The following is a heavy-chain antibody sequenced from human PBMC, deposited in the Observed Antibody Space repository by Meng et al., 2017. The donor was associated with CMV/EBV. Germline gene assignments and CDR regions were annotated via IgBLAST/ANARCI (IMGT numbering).Heavy chain of an antibody. CDR1: GFTFSSYS. CDR3: ARADIVVVPAAIRRPGYYGMDV. CDR2: ISSSSSYI. J-gene: IGHJ6*02. D-gene: IGHD2-2*02. V-gene: IGHV3-21*04. Sequence: GESLKISCAASGFTFSSYSMNWVRQAPGKGLEWVSSISSSSSYIYYADSVKGRFTISRDNAKNSLYLQMNSLRAEDTAVYYCARADIVVVPAAIRRPGYYGMDVWGQGTTVTVSS.